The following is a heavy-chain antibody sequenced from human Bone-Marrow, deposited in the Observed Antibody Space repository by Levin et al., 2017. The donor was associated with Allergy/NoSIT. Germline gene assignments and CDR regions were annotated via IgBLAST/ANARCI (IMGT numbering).Heavy chain of an antibody. Sequence: PGGSLRLSCRASGFSLSGHAMSWVRQAPGKGLNWVSAISGNGNDEYYADSVKGRFTVSRDTSGNTVFLQMDSLSAEDTAVYYCAYDSVLPFEYWGQGTLVTVSS. J-gene: IGHJ4*02. CDR3: AYDSVLPFEY. V-gene: IGHV3-23*01. CDR1: GFSLSGHA. CDR2: ISGNGNDE. D-gene: IGHD3-16*01.